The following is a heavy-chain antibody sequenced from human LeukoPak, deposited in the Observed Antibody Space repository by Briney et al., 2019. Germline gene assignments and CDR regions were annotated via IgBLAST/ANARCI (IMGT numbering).Heavy chain of an antibody. Sequence: KPSETLSLTCTVSGGSISSYYWSWIRQPAGKGLEWIGRIYTSGSTDYTPSLKSRVTISVDTSKNQFSLNLSSVIAADTAVYYCASSSPYCSSTSCSLDWGQGTLVTVSS. J-gene: IGHJ4*02. CDR2: IYTSGST. D-gene: IGHD2-2*01. V-gene: IGHV4-4*07. CDR3: ASSSPYCSSTSCSLD. CDR1: GGSISSYY.